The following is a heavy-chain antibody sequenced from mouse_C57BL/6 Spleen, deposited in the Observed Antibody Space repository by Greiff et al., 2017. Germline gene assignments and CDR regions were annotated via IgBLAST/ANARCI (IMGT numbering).Heavy chain of an antibody. CDR3: ASIYYDYDKGAMDY. V-gene: IGHV1-82*01. D-gene: IGHD2-4*01. CDR1: GYAFSSSW. CDR2: IYPGDGDT. Sequence: VQLQQSGPELVKPGASVKISCKASGYAFSSSWMNWVKQRPGKGLEWIGRIYPGDGDTNYNGKFKGKATLTADKSSSTAYMQLSSLTSEDSAVYFCASIYYDYDKGAMDYWGQGTSVTVSS. J-gene: IGHJ4*01.